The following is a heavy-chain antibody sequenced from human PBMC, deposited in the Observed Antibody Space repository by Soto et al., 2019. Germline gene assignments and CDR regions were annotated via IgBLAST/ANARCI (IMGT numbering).Heavy chain of an antibody. Sequence: PGGSLRLSCSASGFTFRDYGMHWVRQAPGKGLEFVAAMLSNGGTSYYADSVMGRFTISRDNSKNTLYLQMSSLRDDDTAVYYFGKDGPVLMGDVYY. J-gene: IGHJ4*01. V-gene: IGHV3-64D*06. D-gene: IGHD2-8*01. CDR2: MLSNGGTS. CDR3: GKDGPVLMGDVYY. CDR1: GFTFRDYG.